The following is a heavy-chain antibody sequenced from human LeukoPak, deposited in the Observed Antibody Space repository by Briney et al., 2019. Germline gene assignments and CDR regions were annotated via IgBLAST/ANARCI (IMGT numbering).Heavy chain of an antibody. J-gene: IGHJ6*02. CDR1: GFTVSSNY. V-gene: IGHV3-53*01. D-gene: IGHD3-22*01. CDR3: AKDLYESSGYVGYYYGMDV. CDR2: IYSGGST. Sequence: GGSLRLSCAASGFTVSSNYMSWVRQAPGKGLEWVSVIYSGGSTYYADSVKGRFTISRDNSKNTLYLQINSLRAEDTAVYYCAKDLYESSGYVGYYYGMDVWGQGTTVTVSS.